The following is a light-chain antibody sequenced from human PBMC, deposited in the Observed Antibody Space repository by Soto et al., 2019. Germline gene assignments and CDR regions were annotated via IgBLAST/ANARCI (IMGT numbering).Light chain of an antibody. CDR1: QSISSY. CDR3: QHRDNWPPGAT. CDR2: DAS. J-gene: IGKJ4*01. Sequence: EIVLTQSPATLSLSPGERATLSCRASQSISSYLAWYQQKPGQAPRRLIYDASKRATGIPARFSGSGSGAAFTLAISCLEPEDVAVSYCQHRDNWPPGATFGGGTKVEIK. V-gene: IGKV3-11*01.